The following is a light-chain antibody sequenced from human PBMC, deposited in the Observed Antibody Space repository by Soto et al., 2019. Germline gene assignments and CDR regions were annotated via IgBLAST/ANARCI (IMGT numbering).Light chain of an antibody. CDR3: GTWDSSLSAVV. J-gene: IGLJ2*01. CDR1: SSNIGGNS. CDR2: DDN. Sequence: SVLSHPPSVSAATGHKVTISCPGSSSNIGGNSVYWYQQLPGTAPKIIIYDDNKRPSGIPDRFSGSKSGTSATLGINGLQTGDEADYYCGTWDSSLSAVVFGGGTKVTVL. V-gene: IGLV1-51*01.